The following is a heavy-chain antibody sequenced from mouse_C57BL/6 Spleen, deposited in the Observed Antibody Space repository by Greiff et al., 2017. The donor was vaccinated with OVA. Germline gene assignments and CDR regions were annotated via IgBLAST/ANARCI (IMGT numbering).Heavy chain of an antibody. V-gene: IGHV1-52*01. CDR1: GYTFTSYW. CDR3: AREEYYGSSYVSYFDY. CDR2: IDPSDSET. D-gene: IGHD1-1*01. J-gene: IGHJ2*01. Sequence: VQLQQPGAELVRPGSSVKLSCKASGYTFTSYWMHWVKQRPIQGLEWIGNIDPSDSETTYNQKFKDKATLTVDNSSSTAYMQLSSLTSEDSAVYYCAREEYYGSSYVSYFDYWGQGTTLTVSS.